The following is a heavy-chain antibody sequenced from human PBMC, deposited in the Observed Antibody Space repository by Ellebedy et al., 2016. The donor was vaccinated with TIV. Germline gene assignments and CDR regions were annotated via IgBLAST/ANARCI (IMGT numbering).Heavy chain of an antibody. CDR3: ARDGFVARRGYNSGYYFDF. Sequence: SQTLSLTCAVSRGSFSRYYWNWIRQSPGKGLEWIGEINDTGNTNYNPSLRSRVTISVNTSKKQFSLNLNSVTAADTAVYFCARDGFVARRGYNSGYYFDFWGQGSLVTVSS. CDR2: INDTGNT. D-gene: IGHD5-18*01. V-gene: IGHV4-34*01. J-gene: IGHJ4*02. CDR1: RGSFSRYY.